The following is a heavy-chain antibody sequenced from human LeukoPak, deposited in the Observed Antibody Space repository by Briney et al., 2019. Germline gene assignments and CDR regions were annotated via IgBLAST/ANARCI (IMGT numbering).Heavy chain of an antibody. J-gene: IGHJ6*03. CDR2: ISYDGSNK. CDR3: ARDYGGKNYYYMDV. V-gene: IGHV3-30*03. CDR1: GFTFSSYG. Sequence: GRSLRLSCAASGFTFSSYGMHWVRQAPGKGLEWVAVISYDGSNKYYADSVKGRFTISRDNSKNTLYLQMNSLRAEDTAVYYCARDYGGKNYYYMDVWGKGTTVTVSS. D-gene: IGHD4-23*01.